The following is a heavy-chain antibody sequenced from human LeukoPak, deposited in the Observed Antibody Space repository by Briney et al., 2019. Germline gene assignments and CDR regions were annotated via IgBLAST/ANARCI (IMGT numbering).Heavy chain of an antibody. CDR1: GGSISSSNW. Sequence: SGTLSLTCAVSGGSISSSNWWSWVRQPPGKGLEWIGQIYHSGSTNYNPSLKSRVTISVDKSKNQFSLKLSSVTAADTAVYYCARGLSRWLQSLGFDYWGQGTLVTVSS. J-gene: IGHJ4*02. CDR2: IYHSGST. CDR3: ARGLSRWLQSLGFDY. V-gene: IGHV4-4*02. D-gene: IGHD5-24*01.